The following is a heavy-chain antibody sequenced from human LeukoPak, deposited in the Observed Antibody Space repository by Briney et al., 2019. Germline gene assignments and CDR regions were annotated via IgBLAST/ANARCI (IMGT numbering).Heavy chain of an antibody. V-gene: IGHV3-30*18. J-gene: IGHJ4*02. Sequence: GGSLRLYCAASGFTFSSYGMHWARQAPGKGLEWVAVISYDGSNKYYADSVKGRFTISRDNSKNTLYLQMNSLRAEDTAVYYCAKDRGSGSYYIFDYWGQGTLVTVSS. D-gene: IGHD3-10*01. CDR2: ISYDGSNK. CDR1: GFTFSSYG. CDR3: AKDRGSGSYYIFDY.